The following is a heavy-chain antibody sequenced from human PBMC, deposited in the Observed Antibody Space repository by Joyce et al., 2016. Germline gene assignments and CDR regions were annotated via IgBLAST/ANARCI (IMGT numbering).Heavy chain of an antibody. J-gene: IGHJ5*02. V-gene: IGHV4-39*07. D-gene: IGHD1-1*01. Sequence: QLQLQESGPGLVKPSETLSLTCIVFGGSISSRSYYWGWIRQPPGKGLKWIGTIYKSGSTCYNPSLKSRVTIAVDTAKNQVSLKLGSVTAADTAVYYCASGYNWNGVVSSWGQGSLVTVSS. CDR1: GGSISSRSYY. CDR3: ASGYNWNGVVSS. CDR2: IYKSGST.